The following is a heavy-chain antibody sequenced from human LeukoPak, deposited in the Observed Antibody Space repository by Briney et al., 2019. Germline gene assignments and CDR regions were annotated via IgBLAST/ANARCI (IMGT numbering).Heavy chain of an antibody. CDR2: INLNSGGT. J-gene: IGHJ6*02. D-gene: IGHD2-2*01. CDR1: GYTFTGYY. CDR3: ARLPAAMSPYYYYGMDV. V-gene: IGHV1-2*02. Sequence: ASVKVSCKASGYTFTGYYMHWVRQAPGQGLEWMGWINLNSGGTNYAQKFQGRVTMTRDTSISTAYMELSRLRSDDTAVYYCARLPAAMSPYYYYGMDVWGQGTTVTVSS.